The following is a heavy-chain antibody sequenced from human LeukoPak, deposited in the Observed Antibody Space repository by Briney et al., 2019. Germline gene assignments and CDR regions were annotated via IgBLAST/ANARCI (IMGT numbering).Heavy chain of an antibody. J-gene: IGHJ4*02. Sequence: GASVKVSCKASGYTFTSYDINWVRQATGQGLEWMGWMNPNSGNTGYAQKFQGRVTVTRNTSISTAYMELSSLRSEDTAVYYCARGITMVRGVHGYWGQGTLVTVSS. CDR3: ARGITMVRGVHGY. V-gene: IGHV1-8*01. D-gene: IGHD3-10*01. CDR1: GYTFTSYD. CDR2: MNPNSGNT.